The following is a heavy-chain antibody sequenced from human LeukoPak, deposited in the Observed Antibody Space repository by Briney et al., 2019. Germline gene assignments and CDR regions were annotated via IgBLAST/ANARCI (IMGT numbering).Heavy chain of an antibody. Sequence: SVNVSCKASGFTFTSSAVQWVRQARGPRLEWIGWIVVGSGNTNYAQKFQERVTITRDMSTSTAYMELSSLRSEDTAVYYCAAVLGSGSYLYYFDYWGQGTLVTVSS. CDR3: AAVLGSGSYLYYFDY. CDR1: GFTFTSSA. D-gene: IGHD3-10*01. CDR2: IVVGSGNT. J-gene: IGHJ4*02. V-gene: IGHV1-58*01.